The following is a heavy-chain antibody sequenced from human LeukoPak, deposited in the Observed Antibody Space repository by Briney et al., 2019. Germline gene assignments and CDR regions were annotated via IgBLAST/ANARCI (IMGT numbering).Heavy chain of an antibody. V-gene: IGHV4-30-4*01. Sequence: SQTLSLTCTVSGGSISSGDYYWSWIRQPPGKGLEWIGYIYYSGSTYYNPSLESRVTISVDTSKNQFSLKLSSVTAADTAVYYCARGLPYYYGSGPNWYFDLWGRGTLVTVSS. CDR1: GGSISSGDYY. D-gene: IGHD3-10*01. CDR2: IYYSGST. CDR3: ARGLPYYYGSGPNWYFDL. J-gene: IGHJ2*01.